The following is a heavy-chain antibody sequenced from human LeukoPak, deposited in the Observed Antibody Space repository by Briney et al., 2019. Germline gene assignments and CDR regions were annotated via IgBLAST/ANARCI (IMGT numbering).Heavy chain of an antibody. CDR3: ARDLVTVTKGFDI. V-gene: IGHV4-59*11. Sequence: AETLSLTCVVSGDSFSSHYWTWIRQSPGKGLEWIGYISYIGSTNYNPSPRSRVTISIDTSKNQFSLKLRSVTAADTAVYYCARDLVTVTKGFDIWGLGTMVSVSS. J-gene: IGHJ3*02. CDR2: ISYIGST. D-gene: IGHD4-17*01. CDR1: GDSFSSHY.